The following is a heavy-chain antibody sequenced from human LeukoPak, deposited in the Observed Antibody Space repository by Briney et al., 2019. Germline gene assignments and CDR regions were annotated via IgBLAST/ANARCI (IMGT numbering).Heavy chain of an antibody. D-gene: IGHD7-27*01. CDR3: ARDPTGVLGRQNFDY. CDR1: GFTFSSYS. V-gene: IGHV3-21*01. J-gene: IGHJ4*02. Sequence: GGSLRLSCAASGFTFSSYSMNWVRQAPGKGLEWVSSISSSSSYIYYADSVKGRFTISRDNAKNSLYLQMNSLRAEDTAVYYCARDPTGVLGRQNFDYWGQGTLVTVSS. CDR2: ISSSSSYI.